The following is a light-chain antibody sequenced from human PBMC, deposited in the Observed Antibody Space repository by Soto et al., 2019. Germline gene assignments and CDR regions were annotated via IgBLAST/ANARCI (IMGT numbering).Light chain of an antibody. J-gene: IGLJ3*02. CDR1: TGTVTSGHY. V-gene: IGLV7-46*01. CDR3: LLSYSGARV. Sequence: QAVVTQEPSLTVSPGGTVTLTCGSSTGTVTSGHYPYWFHQKPGQAPRTLVYNTSDKHSWTPARFSGSLLGGKAALTLSGAQPGDEADFYCLLSYSGARVFGGGTKLTVL. CDR2: NTS.